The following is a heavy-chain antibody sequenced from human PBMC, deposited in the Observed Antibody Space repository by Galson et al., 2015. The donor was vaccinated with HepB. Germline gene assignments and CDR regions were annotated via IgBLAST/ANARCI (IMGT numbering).Heavy chain of an antibody. CDR1: GYTFTSYS. D-gene: IGHD3-22*01. CDR2: INAGNGNT. CDR3: ARTHYYGTSGYNSYYWYLDL. J-gene: IGHJ2*01. Sequence: SVKVSCKASGYTFTSYSMHWLRQAPGQRLEWMGWINAGNGNTKYSQKFQGRVTITRDTSASTVYMEMSSLRSEDTAVYFCARTHYYGTSGYNSYYWYLDLWGRGTLVAVSS. V-gene: IGHV1-3*01.